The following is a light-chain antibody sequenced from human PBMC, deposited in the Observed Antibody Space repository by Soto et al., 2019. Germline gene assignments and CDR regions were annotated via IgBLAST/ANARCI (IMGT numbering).Light chain of an antibody. CDR2: EVS. CDR1: SSDVGGYNY. CDR3: SSFTNTITRYA. J-gene: IGLJ1*01. V-gene: IGLV2-14*01. Sequence: QSVLTQPASVSGSPGQSITISCTGTSSDVGGYNYVSWFQHHPGKAPKLIIYEVSYRPSGVSNRFSGSKSGDTASLTISGLQAEDEADYYCSSFTNTITRYALGTGTKVTV.